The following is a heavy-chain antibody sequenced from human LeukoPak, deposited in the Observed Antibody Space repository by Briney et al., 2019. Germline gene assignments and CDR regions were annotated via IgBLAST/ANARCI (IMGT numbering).Heavy chain of an antibody. CDR2: ISSSSSYI. Sequence: KTGGSLRLSCAASGFTFSNYSMNWVRQAPGKGLEWVSSISSSSSYIYYADSVKGRFTISRDNTKNTLYLQLNSLRAEDTAVYYCATGNYNRPFDYWGQGTLVTVSS. CDR3: ATGNYNRPFDY. V-gene: IGHV3-21*01. D-gene: IGHD1-7*01. CDR1: GFTFSNYS. J-gene: IGHJ4*02.